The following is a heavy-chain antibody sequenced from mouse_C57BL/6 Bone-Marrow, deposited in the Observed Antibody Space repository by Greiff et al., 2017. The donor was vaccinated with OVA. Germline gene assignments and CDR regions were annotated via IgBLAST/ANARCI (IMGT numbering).Heavy chain of an antibody. D-gene: IGHD2-1*01. V-gene: IGHV5-4*01. Sequence: EVKVEESGGGLVKPGGSLKLSCAASGFTFSSYAMSWVRQTPEKRLEWVATISDGGSYTYYPDNVKGRFTISRDNAKNNLYLQVSHLKSEDTAMYYCAREIDGNWDYWGQGTTLTVSS. CDR1: GFTFSSYA. CDR2: ISDGGSYT. CDR3: AREIDGNWDY. J-gene: IGHJ2*01.